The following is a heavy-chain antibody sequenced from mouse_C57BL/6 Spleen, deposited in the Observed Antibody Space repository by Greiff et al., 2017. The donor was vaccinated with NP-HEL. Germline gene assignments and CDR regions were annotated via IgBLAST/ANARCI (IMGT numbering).Heavy chain of an antibody. CDR2: IYPGDGDT. CDR1: GYAFSSSW. CDR3: AGYGNSFAY. V-gene: IGHV1-82*01. J-gene: IGHJ3*01. D-gene: IGHD2-1*01. Sequence: VQLQQSGPELVKPGASVKISCKASGYAFSSSWMNWVKQRPGKGLEWIGRIYPGDGDTNYNGKFKGKATLTADESSSTAYMQLSSLTSEDSAVYFCAGYGNSFAYWGQGTLVTVSA.